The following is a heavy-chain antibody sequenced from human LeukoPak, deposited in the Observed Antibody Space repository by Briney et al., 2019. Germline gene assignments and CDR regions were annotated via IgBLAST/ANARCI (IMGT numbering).Heavy chain of an antibody. J-gene: IGHJ6*02. CDR1: GYTFTSYD. CDR3: AREIVVVPAAIDYYYYGMDV. V-gene: IGHV1-8*01. CDR2: MNPNSGNT. Sequence: ASVKVSCKASGYTFTSYDINWVRQATGQGLEWMGWMNPNSGNTGYAQKFQGRVTMTRNTSISTAYMELSSLRSEDTAVYYCAREIVVVPAAIDYYYYGMDVWGQGTTVTVSS. D-gene: IGHD2-2*01.